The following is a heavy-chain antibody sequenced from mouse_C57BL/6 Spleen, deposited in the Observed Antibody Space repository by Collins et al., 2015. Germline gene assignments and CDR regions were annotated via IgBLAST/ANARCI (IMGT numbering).Heavy chain of an antibody. Sequence: QVQLQQPGAELVKPGASVKLSCKASGYTFTSYWMHWVKQRPGQGLEWIGEINPSNGRTNYNEKFKSKATLTVDKSSSTAYMQLSSLTSEDSAVYYCARDYGSSYAWFAYWGQGTLVTVSA. J-gene: IGHJ3*01. CDR2: INPSNGRT. V-gene: IGHV1S81*02. CDR3: ARDYGSSYAWFAY. CDR1: GYTFTSYW. D-gene: IGHD1-1*01.